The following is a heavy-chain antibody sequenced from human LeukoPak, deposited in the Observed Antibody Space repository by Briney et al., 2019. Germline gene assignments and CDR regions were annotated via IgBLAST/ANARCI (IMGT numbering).Heavy chain of an antibody. CDR1: GFTFSNAW. V-gene: IGHV3-64*01. CDR3: ARETVDDAFDF. D-gene: IGHD5-24*01. CDR2: ISSNGGST. Sequence: GGSLRLSCAASGFTFSNAWMNWVRQAPGKGLEYVSAISSNGGSTYYANSVKGRFTISRDNSKNTLYLQMGSLRAEDMAVYYCARETVDDAFDFWGQGTMVTVSS. J-gene: IGHJ3*01.